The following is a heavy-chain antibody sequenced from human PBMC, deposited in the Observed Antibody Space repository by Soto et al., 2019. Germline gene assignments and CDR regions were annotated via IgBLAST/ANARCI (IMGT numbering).Heavy chain of an antibody. CDR2: ISGSGSST. CDR3: AKEKIASTVADFFDY. Sequence: EVHLLESGGGLVQPGGSLRLSCEASGFTFNNYAMTWVRKTPGKGLQWVSTISGSGSSTFYADSVRGRFTISRDNSKNTLYLQMNSLRAEDTALYYCAKEKIASTVADFFDYWGQGTLVTVSS. CDR1: GFTFNNYA. J-gene: IGHJ4*02. V-gene: IGHV3-23*01. D-gene: IGHD6-19*01.